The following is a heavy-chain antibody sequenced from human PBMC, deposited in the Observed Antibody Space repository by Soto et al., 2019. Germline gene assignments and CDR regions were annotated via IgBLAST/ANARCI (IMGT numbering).Heavy chain of an antibody. CDR2: ITRSSSHI. J-gene: IGHJ4*02. D-gene: IGHD6-19*01. Sequence: EVQLVESGGGSVQPGGSLRLSCAASGFTFSSYSMKWVRQAPGKGLEWVSYITRSSSHIHYAASVKGRFTTSRDNGKNSLYLQMNSLRDEDTAVYYCALLYTSGWYLDHWGQGTLVTVSS. CDR3: ALLYTSGWYLDH. CDR1: GFTFSSYS. V-gene: IGHV3-48*02.